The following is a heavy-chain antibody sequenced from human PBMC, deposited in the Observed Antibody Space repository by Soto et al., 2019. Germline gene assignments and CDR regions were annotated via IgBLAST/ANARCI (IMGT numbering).Heavy chain of an antibody. Sequence: GGSLRLSCATSGFTFSNYAMTWVRQAPGKGLEWVSTIAGTGGKTFYADSVRGRFTISRDDPKNTVYLQMNSLRAEDTAVYYCSKFCIVVAATPVFDIWGQGTMVTVSS. V-gene: IGHV3-23*01. J-gene: IGHJ3*02. D-gene: IGHD6-19*01. CDR3: SKFCIVVAATPVFDI. CDR2: IAGTGGKT. CDR1: GFTFSNYA.